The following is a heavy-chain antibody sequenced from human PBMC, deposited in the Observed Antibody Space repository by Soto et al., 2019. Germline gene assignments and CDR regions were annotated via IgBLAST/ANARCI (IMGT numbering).Heavy chain of an antibody. J-gene: IGHJ4*02. CDR1: GLTLSNHA. CDR2: VSEYGDVT. V-gene: IGHV3-23*01. D-gene: IGHD3-10*01. Sequence: PGGSLRRSWAASGLTLSNHAMTWVRQAPGKVLDWVSTVSEYGDVTYYADSVRGRFTISRDNSKNTLYLQLNNLRVEDTAVYYCVPGSSGTRGEDSWGPGVVVTVSS. CDR3: VPGSSGTRGEDS.